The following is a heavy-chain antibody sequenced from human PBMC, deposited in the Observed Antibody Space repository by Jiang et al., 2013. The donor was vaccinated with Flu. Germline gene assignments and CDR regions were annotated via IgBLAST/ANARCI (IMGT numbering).Heavy chain of an antibody. V-gene: IGHV4-39*07. Sequence: LLKPSETLSLTCTVSGGSIINNYRDWGWIRQPPGKGLEWTGEYQLWVGSTYYNPSLKSRVTISVDTSKNQFSLNLSSLTAADTAVYYCARQGIAVAGYGYFDSWGQGTLVTVSS. CDR3: ARQGIAVAGYGYFDS. CDR2: QLWVGST. J-gene: IGHJ4*02. CDR1: GGSIINNYRD. D-gene: IGHD6-19*01.